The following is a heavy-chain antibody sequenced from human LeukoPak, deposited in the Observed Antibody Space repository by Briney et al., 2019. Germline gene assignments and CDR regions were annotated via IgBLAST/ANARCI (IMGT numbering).Heavy chain of an antibody. CDR2: FYYSGTI. J-gene: IGHJ4*02. CDR1: GDSIGSSGYY. CDR3: ARGVGATLY. Sequence: SETLSLTCTVSGDSIGSSGYYWGWIRQPPGKRLEWIGSFYYSGTIYYNPSLKSRVTISVDTSKNHFSLKLNSVTAADTAVYYCARGVGATLYWGQGTLVTVSS. D-gene: IGHD1-26*01. V-gene: IGHV4-39*02.